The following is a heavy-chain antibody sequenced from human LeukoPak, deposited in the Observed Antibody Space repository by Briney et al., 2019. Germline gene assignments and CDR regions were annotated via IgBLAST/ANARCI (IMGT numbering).Heavy chain of an antibody. CDR3: ARDTPEMATNRLGYFDP. Sequence: GGSLRLSCAASGFTFTTYCMSWVRQAPGKGLEWVANINQHGSEKYYVDSVKGRFTISRDNAKNSLYLQMNSLRAEDTAVYYCARDTPEMATNRLGYFDPWRLGTLVTVCS. D-gene: IGHD5-24*01. J-gene: IGHJ5*02. V-gene: IGHV3-7*01. CDR1: GFTFTTYC. CDR2: INQHGSEK.